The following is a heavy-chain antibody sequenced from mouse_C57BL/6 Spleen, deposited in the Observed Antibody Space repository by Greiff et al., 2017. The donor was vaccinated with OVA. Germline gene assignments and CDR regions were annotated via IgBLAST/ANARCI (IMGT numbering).Heavy chain of an antibody. V-gene: IGHV5-4*01. J-gene: IGHJ1*03. CDR1: GFTFSSYA. Sequence: EVMLVESGGGLVKPGGSLKLSCAASGFTFSSYAMSWVRQTPEKRLEWVATISDGGSYTYYPDNVKGRFTISRDNAKNNLYLQMSHRKSEDTAMYYCARDSGYFDVWGTGTTVTVSS. CDR2: ISDGGSYT. CDR3: ARDSGYFDV.